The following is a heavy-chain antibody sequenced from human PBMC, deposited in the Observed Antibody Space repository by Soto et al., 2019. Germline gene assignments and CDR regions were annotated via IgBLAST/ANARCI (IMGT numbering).Heavy chain of an antibody. D-gene: IGHD2-15*01. CDR2: IIPIFGTA. CDR3: AREVVVAATGWFEA. Sequence: QVQLVQSGAEVKKPGSSVKVSCKASGGTFSSYAISWVRQAPGQGLEWMGGIIPIFGTANYAQKFQGRVTLTAAGSPRTADMEPTSLRSEVTAVYYCAREVVVAATGWFEAWGPGTLVTVSS. CDR1: GGTFSSYA. V-gene: IGHV1-69*12. J-gene: IGHJ5*02.